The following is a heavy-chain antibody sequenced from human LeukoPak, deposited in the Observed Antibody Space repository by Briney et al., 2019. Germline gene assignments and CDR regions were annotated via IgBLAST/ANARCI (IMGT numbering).Heavy chain of an antibody. Sequence: SETLSLTCTVSGGSISSGDYYWSWIRQPPGKGLEWIGYIYYSGSTYYNPSLKSRVTISVDTSKNQFSLKLSSVTAADTAVYYCARVSNWNYGIGYWGQGTLVTVSS. CDR1: GGSISSGDYY. CDR2: IYYSGST. J-gene: IGHJ4*02. D-gene: IGHD1-7*01. CDR3: ARVSNWNYGIGY. V-gene: IGHV4-30-4*08.